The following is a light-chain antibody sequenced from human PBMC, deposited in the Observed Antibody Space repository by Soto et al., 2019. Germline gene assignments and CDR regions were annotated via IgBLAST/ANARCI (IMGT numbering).Light chain of an antibody. J-gene: IGLJ2*01. CDR1: SSNIGSNY. Sequence: QSVLTQPPSASGTPGQRVTISCLGSSSNIGSNYVYWYQPLPGTAPKLLIYRNNQRPSGVTDRFSGSKSGTSASLAISGLRYEDEADYYCASWDDSLSGVIFGGGTKLTVL. CDR3: ASWDDSLSGVI. V-gene: IGLV1-47*01. CDR2: RNN.